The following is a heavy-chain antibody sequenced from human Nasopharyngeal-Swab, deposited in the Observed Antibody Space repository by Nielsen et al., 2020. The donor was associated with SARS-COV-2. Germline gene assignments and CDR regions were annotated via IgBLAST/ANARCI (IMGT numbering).Heavy chain of an antibody. V-gene: IGHV3-11*04. D-gene: IGHD3-10*01. Sequence: GESLKISCAASGFTFSDYYMSWIRQAPGKGLEWVSYISSTGRTIYYADSVKGRFTISRDNAKNSLYLQMNSLRAEDTAVYYCARDPGLYYYGSGSYNPLDHWGQGTLVTVSS. J-gene: IGHJ4*02. CDR2: ISSTGRTI. CDR1: GFTFSDYY. CDR3: ARDPGLYYYGSGSYNPLDH.